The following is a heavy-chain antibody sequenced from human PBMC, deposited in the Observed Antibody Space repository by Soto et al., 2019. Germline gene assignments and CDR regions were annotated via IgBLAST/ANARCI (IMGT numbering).Heavy chain of an antibody. Sequence: SETLSLTCTVSGGSIGSYYWSWIRQPPGKGLEWIGYIYYSGSTNYNPSLKSRVTISVDTSKNQFSLKLSSVTAADTAVYYCARRGGGGDSSDYWGQGTLVTVSS. V-gene: IGHV4-59*08. CDR2: IYYSGST. J-gene: IGHJ4*02. CDR1: GGSIGSYY. D-gene: IGHD6-13*01. CDR3: ARRGGGGDSSDY.